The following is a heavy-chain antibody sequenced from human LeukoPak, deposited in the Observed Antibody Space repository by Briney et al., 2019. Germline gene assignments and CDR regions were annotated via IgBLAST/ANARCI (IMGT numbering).Heavy chain of an antibody. CDR3: AKEGVMVRGVLDY. J-gene: IGHJ4*02. CDR1: KFTFSSYA. V-gene: IGHV3-23*01. Sequence: GGSLRLSCVASKFTFSSYAMSWVRQAPGKGLEWVSAISGSGGSTYYADSVKGRFTISGDNSKNTLYLQMNSLRAEDTAVYYCAKEGVMVRGVLDYWGQGTLVTVSS. D-gene: IGHD3-10*01. CDR2: ISGSGGST.